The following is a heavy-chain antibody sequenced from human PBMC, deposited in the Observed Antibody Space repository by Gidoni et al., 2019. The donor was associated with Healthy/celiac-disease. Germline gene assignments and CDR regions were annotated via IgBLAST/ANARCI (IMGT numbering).Heavy chain of an antibody. CDR3: AKDRGGQPYFQH. J-gene: IGHJ1*01. V-gene: IGHV3-23*01. Sequence: EVQLLESGGGLVQPGGSLRLSCAASGFTFSSYAMSWVRQAPGKGLGWVSAISGSGGSTYYADSVKGRFTISRDNSKNTLYLQMNSLRAEDTAVYYCAKDRGGQPYFQHWGQGTLVTVSS. CDR2: ISGSGGST. D-gene: IGHD3-10*01. CDR1: GFTFSSYA.